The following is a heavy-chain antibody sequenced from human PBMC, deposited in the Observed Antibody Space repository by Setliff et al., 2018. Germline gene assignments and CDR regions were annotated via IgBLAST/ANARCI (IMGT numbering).Heavy chain of an antibody. V-gene: IGHV4-39*01. D-gene: IGHD3-3*01. CDR2: RYYTGTT. CDR3: ARHFYPPDFFAH. CDR1: GVDVIERLYY. Sequence: SETLSLTCSASGVDVIERLYYWSWVRQSPGKGLEWIGTRYYTGTTFYNPSLESRVAVSLDASEKKFSLNLRSVTTADTAVYYCARHFYPPDFFAHWGQGLLVTVST. J-gene: IGHJ4*02.